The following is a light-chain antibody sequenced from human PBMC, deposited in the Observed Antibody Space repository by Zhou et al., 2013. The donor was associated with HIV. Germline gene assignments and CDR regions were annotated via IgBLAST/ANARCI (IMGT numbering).Light chain of an antibody. J-gene: IGKJ3*01. Sequence: DIQMTQSPSSLSASVGDRVTITCQASQDISNYLNWYQHKPGKAPKLLIYDSSNLETGVPSRFSGTGSGSDFTFTISALQPEDIATYYCQQYDRVPVTFGPGTKINVK. V-gene: IGKV1-33*01. CDR1: QDISNY. CDR2: DSS. CDR3: QQYDRVPVT.